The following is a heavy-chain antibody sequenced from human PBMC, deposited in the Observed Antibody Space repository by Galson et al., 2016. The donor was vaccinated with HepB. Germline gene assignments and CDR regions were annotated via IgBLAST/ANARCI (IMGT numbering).Heavy chain of an antibody. J-gene: IGHJ3*02. V-gene: IGHV3-21*01. CDR2: IPSDSTYM. CDR3: ESDPHYYHSSGYYYPDAFDI. D-gene: IGHD3-22*01. CDR1: GFIFSSYS. Sequence: SLRLSCAASGFIFSSYSMNWVRQAPGKGLEWVSSIPSDSTYMYYADSVKGRFTLSRDNAKNSLYLRMHFLRDEDTAVYYFESDPHYYHSSGYYYPDAFDIWGQGTMVTVSS.